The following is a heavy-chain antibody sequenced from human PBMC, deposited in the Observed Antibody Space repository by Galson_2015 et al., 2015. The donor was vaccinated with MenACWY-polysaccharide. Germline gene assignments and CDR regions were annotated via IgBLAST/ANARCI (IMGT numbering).Heavy chain of an antibody. V-gene: IGHV3-23*01. CDR1: GFTFSSYG. D-gene: IGHD4-17*01. CDR3: AKGRTTVDI. J-gene: IGHJ3*02. Sequence: SLRLSCAASGFTFSSYGMSWVRQAPGKGLEWVSGISGRGGSTYYADSVKGRFTISRDNSKNTLYLQMNSLRADDTAVYYCAKGRTTVDIWGQGTMVTVSS. CDR2: ISGRGGST.